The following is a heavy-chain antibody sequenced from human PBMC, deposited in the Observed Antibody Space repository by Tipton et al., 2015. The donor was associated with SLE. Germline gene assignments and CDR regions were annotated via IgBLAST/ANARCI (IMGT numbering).Heavy chain of an antibody. D-gene: IGHD2-15*01. CDR1: GYSISSGYY. Sequence: TLSLTCAVSGYSISSGYYWGWIRQPPGKGLEWIGGIYHSGSTYYNPSLKSRVTISVDTSKNQFSLKLSSVTAADTAVYYCAGIPEDIVVVVAGDDAFDIWGQGTMVTVSS. V-gene: IGHV4-38-2*01. CDR3: AGIPEDIVVVVAGDDAFDI. CDR2: IYHSGST. J-gene: IGHJ3*02.